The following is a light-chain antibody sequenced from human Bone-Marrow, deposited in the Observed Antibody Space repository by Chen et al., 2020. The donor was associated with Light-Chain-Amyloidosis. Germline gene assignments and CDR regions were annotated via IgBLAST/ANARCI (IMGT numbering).Light chain of an antibody. V-gene: IGLV2-23*02. CDR2: EVS. J-gene: IGLJ2*01. CDR1: SSDVGSYNL. CDR3: QSADSSGTYEVI. Sequence: QSALTQPASVFGSPGQSITISCTGTSSDVGSYNLVSWYQQHPGKAPKLMIYEVSKRPSGVSNRFSGSKSGNTASLTISGLQAEDEADYHCQSADSSGTYEVIFGGGTKLTVL.